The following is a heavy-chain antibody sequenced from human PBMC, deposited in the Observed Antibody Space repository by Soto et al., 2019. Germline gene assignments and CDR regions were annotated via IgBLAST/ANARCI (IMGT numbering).Heavy chain of an antibody. V-gene: IGHV3-23*01. D-gene: IGHD3-22*01. CDR1: GFPFSIYA. CDR2: ISGSGGST. Sequence: PGGSLRLSCAASGFPFSIYAMSLVRQAPGKGLEWVSAISGSGGSTYYADSVKGRFTISRDNSKNTLYLQMNSLRAEDTAVYYCAPPQAVPIVVVPWGQGTLVTVSS. CDR3: APPQAVPIVVVP. J-gene: IGHJ5*02.